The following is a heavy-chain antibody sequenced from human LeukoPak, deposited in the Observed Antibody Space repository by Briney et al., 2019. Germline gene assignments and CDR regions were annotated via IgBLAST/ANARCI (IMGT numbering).Heavy chain of an antibody. V-gene: IGHV3-23*01. D-gene: IGHD2-15*01. CDR1: GFTFSSYA. J-gene: IGHJ3*02. CDR2: ISGSGGST. CDR3: AKVPNMSYCSGGSRHRDDAFDI. Sequence: GGSLRLSCAASGFTFSSYAMSWVRQAPGKGLEWVSAISGSGGSTYYADSMKGRFTISRDNSKNTLYLQMNSLRAEDTAVYYCAKVPNMSYCSGGSRHRDDAFDIWGQGTMVTVSS.